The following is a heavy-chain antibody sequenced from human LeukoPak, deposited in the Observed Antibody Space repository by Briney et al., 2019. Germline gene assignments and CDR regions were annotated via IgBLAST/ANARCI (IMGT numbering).Heavy chain of an antibody. V-gene: IGHV4-34*01. CDR3: ARVGYYFWYYFDY. CDR2: INHSGST. CDR1: GVSFSGYY. Sequence: SETLSLTCAVYGVSFSGYYWSWIRQPPGKGLEWIGEINHSGSTNYNPSLKSRVTISVDTSKNQFSLKLSSATAADTAVYYCARVGYYFWYYFDYWGLGTLVTVSS. D-gene: IGHD3-22*01. J-gene: IGHJ4*02.